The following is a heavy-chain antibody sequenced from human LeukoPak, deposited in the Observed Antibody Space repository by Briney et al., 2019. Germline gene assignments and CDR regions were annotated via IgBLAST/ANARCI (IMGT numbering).Heavy chain of an antibody. CDR2: FDPEDGET. CDR3: VTDGVMDLGYDAFDI. J-gene: IGHJ3*02. CDR1: GNTLDEVA. Sequence: AAVTVSCKVSGNTLDEVAIHWVRQSPGKGLEYMGGFDPEDGETIYAQIFQGRVTMTEDTSTDTAYMEVSSLRSDDTAVYYCVTDGVMDLGYDAFDIWGQGIIVTVSS. D-gene: IGHD3-16*01. V-gene: IGHV1-24*01.